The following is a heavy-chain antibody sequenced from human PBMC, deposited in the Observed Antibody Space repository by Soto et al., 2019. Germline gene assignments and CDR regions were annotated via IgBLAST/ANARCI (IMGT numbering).Heavy chain of an antibody. CDR3: APREVATILDY. V-gene: IGHV3-23*01. CDR2: ISSSGRRT. Sequence: GGSLRLSCGTSGFTFANFGMGWVRQAPGKGLYWVSGISSSGRRTYYADSVKGRFTISRDNSKNTLYLQMNSLRAEDTAVYYCAPREVATILDYWGQGTLVTVSS. CDR1: GFTFANFG. D-gene: IGHD5-12*01. J-gene: IGHJ4*02.